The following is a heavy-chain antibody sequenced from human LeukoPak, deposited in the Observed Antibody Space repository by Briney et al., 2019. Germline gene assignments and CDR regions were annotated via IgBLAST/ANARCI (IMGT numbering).Heavy chain of an antibody. J-gene: IGHJ4*02. CDR1: GFAFNTFW. D-gene: IGHD5-18*01. CDR2: IKQDGSER. V-gene: IGHV3-7*01. CDR3: ARAGYTCGTFYY. Sequence: PGGSLRLSCAASGFAFNTFWMSWVRQAPGKGLEWVANIKQDGSERYYVESVKGRFTISRDNAKNSLHLQMNSLRVDDTAVYYCARAGYTCGTFYYWGLGALVTVSS.